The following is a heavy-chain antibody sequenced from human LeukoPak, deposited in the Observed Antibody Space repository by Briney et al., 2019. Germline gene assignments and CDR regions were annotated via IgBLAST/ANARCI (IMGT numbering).Heavy chain of an antibody. Sequence: SETLSLTCAVYGGSFNGYYWTWIRQPPGKGLEWIGEINHSGSTDYNPSLKSRVTISVDTSKNQFSLKLNSVTAADTAVYYCARGQLRLSNWGQGSPVIVSS. D-gene: IGHD6-25*01. V-gene: IGHV4-34*01. CDR1: GGSFNGYY. CDR3: ARGQLRLSN. CDR2: INHSGST. J-gene: IGHJ4*02.